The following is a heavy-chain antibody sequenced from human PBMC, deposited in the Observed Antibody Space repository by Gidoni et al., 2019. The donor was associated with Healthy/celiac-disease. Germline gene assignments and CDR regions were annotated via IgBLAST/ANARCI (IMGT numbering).Heavy chain of an antibody. CDR3: AALNQDYYDSSGAIDY. CDR1: GGSISSYY. D-gene: IGHD3-22*01. Sequence: QVQLQESGPGLVKPSETLSLTCTVSGGSISSYYWSWIRQPPGKGLEWIGYIYYSGSTNYNPSLKSRVTISVDTSKNQFSLKLSSVTAADTAVYYCAALNQDYYDSSGAIDYWGQGTLVTVSS. J-gene: IGHJ4*02. CDR2: IYYSGST. V-gene: IGHV4-59*01.